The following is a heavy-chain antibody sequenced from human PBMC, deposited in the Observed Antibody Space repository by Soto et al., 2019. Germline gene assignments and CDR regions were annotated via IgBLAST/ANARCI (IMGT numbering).Heavy chain of an antibody. CDR1: GGSINNYY. V-gene: IGHV4-59*08. CDR3: ARRRASSQDWFDP. J-gene: IGHJ5*02. Sequence: SETLSLTCAVSGGSINNYYWSWIRQPPGKGLEWIGYIYYSGVTNYNPSLKSRVTISVDTSNNQFSLNLSSVTAADTAIYYCARRRASSQDWFDPWGQGTLVTVSS. CDR2: IYYSGVT.